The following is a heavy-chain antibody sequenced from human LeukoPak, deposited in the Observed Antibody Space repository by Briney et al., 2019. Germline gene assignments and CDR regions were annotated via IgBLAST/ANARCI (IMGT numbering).Heavy chain of an antibody. Sequence: GRSLRLSCAASGFTFSSYGMHWVRQAPGKGLEWVAVIWYDGSNKYYADSVKGLFTISRDNSKNTLYLQMNSLRAEDTAVYYCAKVSITMVRGAHFDYWGQGTLVTVSS. CDR1: GFTFSSYG. J-gene: IGHJ4*02. CDR3: AKVSITMVRGAHFDY. V-gene: IGHV3-33*06. D-gene: IGHD3-10*01. CDR2: IWYDGSNK.